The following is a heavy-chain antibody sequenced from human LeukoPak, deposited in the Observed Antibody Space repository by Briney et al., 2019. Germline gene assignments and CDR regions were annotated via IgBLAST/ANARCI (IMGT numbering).Heavy chain of an antibody. V-gene: IGHV4-39*07. CDR1: GGSISSSSYY. CDR2: IYYSGST. Sequence: SETLSLTCTVSGGSISSSSYYWGWIRQPPGTGLEWIGSIYYSGSTYYNPSLKSRVTISVDTSKNQFSLKLSSVTAADTAVYYCAKSSYSIFDYWGQGTLVTVSS. CDR3: AKSSYSIFDY. D-gene: IGHD5-18*01. J-gene: IGHJ4*02.